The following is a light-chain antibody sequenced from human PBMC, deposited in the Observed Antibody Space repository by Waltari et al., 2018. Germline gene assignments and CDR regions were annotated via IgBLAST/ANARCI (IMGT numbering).Light chain of an antibody. CDR3: CSYASGNSVI. CDR2: DVS. J-gene: IGLJ2*01. Sequence: QSALTQPASASGSPGQSITISCSGSTRHIGYYAYVSCYQQYPGKAPKFIIYDVSRRASGVSDRFSGSKSGNTASLTISGLQVEDEADYYCCSYASGNSVIFGGGTRVTVL. CDR1: TRHIGYYAY. V-gene: IGLV2-14*03.